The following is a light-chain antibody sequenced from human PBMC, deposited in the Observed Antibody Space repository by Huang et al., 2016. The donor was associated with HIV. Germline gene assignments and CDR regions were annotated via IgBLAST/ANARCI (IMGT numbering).Light chain of an antibody. CDR2: DTS. J-gene: IGKJ1*01. CDR3: QQDYGTPT. Sequence: DIQMTQSPSSQSASVGDRVTITCRASQCISNSLAWYQQKPGKAPKLLLHDTSRLQSGGPSRFSGSGSGTDYTLTISSLQPEDFATYYCQQDYGTPTFGRGTKVEIK. CDR1: QCISNS. V-gene: IGKV1-NL1*01.